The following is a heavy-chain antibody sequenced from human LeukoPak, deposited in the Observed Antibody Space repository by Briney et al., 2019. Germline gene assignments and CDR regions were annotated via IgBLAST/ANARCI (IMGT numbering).Heavy chain of an antibody. Sequence: PGGSLRLSCAASGLTFNNYVMNWVRQAPGKGLEWVANIKQDGSEKYYVDSVKGRFTISRDNAKNSLYLQMNSLRAEDTAVYYCARVAAYCGGDCYPIDYWGQGTLVTVSS. CDR1: GLTFNNYV. J-gene: IGHJ4*02. V-gene: IGHV3-7*01. CDR2: IKQDGSEK. CDR3: ARVAAYCGGDCYPIDY. D-gene: IGHD2-21*02.